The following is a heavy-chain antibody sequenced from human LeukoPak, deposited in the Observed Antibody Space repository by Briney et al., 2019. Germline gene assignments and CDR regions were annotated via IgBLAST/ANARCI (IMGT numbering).Heavy chain of an antibody. Sequence: SETLSLTCTVSRGSISSSSYYWGWIRQPPGKGLEWIGSIYYSGNTYYNPSLKSRVTISVDTSKNQFSLKLSSVTAADTAVYYCASRRLGETTTANWFDPWGQGTLVTVSS. CDR2: IYYSGNT. D-gene: IGHD4-17*01. J-gene: IGHJ5*02. V-gene: IGHV4-39*01. CDR1: RGSISSSSYY. CDR3: ASRRLGETTTANWFDP.